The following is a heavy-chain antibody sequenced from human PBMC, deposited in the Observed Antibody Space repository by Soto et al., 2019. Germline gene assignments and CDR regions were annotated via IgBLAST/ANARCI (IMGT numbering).Heavy chain of an antibody. D-gene: IGHD2-2*01. Sequence: GGSLRLSCAASGFTFSSYGMHWVCQAPGKGLEWVAVISYDGSNKYYADSVKGRFTISRDNSKNTLYLQMNSLRAEDTAVYYCAKDVGYCSSTSCSRFDYWGQGTLVTVSS. J-gene: IGHJ4*02. V-gene: IGHV3-30*18. CDR1: GFTFSSYG. CDR3: AKDVGYCSSTSCSRFDY. CDR2: ISYDGSNK.